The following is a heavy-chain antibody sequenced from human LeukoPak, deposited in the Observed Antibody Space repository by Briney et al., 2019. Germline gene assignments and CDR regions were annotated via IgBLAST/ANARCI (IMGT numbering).Heavy chain of an antibody. CDR3: AKVGDYDILTGPDYYFDY. CDR2: IRDDGSNK. J-gene: IGHJ4*02. CDR1: GFTFSSYG. Sequence: GGSLRLSCAASGFTFSSYGMHWVRQAPGKGLEWVALIRDDGSNKYYADSVKCRFTISRDNSKNTLYLQMNSLRAEDTAVYYCAKVGDYDILTGPDYYFDYWGQGTLVTVSS. V-gene: IGHV3-30*02. D-gene: IGHD3-9*01.